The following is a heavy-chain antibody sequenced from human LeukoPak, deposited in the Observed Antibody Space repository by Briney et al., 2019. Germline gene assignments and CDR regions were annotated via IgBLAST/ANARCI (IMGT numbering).Heavy chain of an antibody. CDR3: ALGAVRGLHAFDI. D-gene: IGHD3-10*01. V-gene: IGHV5-51*01. CDR1: GYSFTTYW. CDR2: IYPGDSDT. J-gene: IGHJ3*02. Sequence: PAESLKISCKGSGYSFTTYWIGWVRQMPGKGLEWMGIIYPGDSDTRYSPPFQGQVTISADKSVTTAYLQWSSLKASDTAMYYCALGAVRGLHAFDIWGQGTTVTVSS.